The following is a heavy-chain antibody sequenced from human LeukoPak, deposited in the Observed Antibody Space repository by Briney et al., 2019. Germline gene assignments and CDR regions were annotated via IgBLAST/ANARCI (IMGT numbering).Heavy chain of an antibody. J-gene: IGHJ4*02. Sequence: GGSLRLSCAASEFTFSSYAMSWVRQAPGKGLEWVSGISGSGGSTYYADSVKGRFTISRDNSKNTLYLQMNSLRAEDTAVHYCAKGVPITIFGVVPYYFDYWGQGTLVTVSS. CDR1: EFTFSSYA. CDR3: AKGVPITIFGVVPYYFDY. CDR2: ISGSGGST. D-gene: IGHD3-3*01. V-gene: IGHV3-23*01.